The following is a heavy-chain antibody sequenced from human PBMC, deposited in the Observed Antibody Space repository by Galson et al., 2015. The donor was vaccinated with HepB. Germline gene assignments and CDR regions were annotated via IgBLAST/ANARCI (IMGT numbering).Heavy chain of an antibody. V-gene: IGHV3-7*03. CDR1: GFTFSSYW. J-gene: IGHJ6*02. CDR2: IKQDGSEK. D-gene: IGHD3-3*01. CDR3: ARDWYDLIFVPLYGMDV. Sequence: SLRLSCAASGFTFSSYWMSWVRQAPGKGLEWVANIKQDGSEKYYVDSVKGRFTTSRDNAKNSLYLQTNSLRAEDTAVYYCARDWYDLIFVPLYGMDVWGQGTTVTVSS.